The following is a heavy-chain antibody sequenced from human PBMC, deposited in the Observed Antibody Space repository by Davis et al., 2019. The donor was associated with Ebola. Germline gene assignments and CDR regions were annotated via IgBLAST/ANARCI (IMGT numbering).Heavy chain of an antibody. CDR1: GFTCGCHD. Sequence: GESLKISCAASGFTCGCHDMNWVRQAPGKGLEWVSTISGSGATTYYADSVRGRFTISRDNSRSTLYLQMNALRAEDTAVYYCANYIQRGAFDVWGQGTVVTVSS. D-gene: IGHD5-18*01. V-gene: IGHV3-23*01. CDR3: ANYIQRGAFDV. J-gene: IGHJ3*01. CDR2: ISGSGATT.